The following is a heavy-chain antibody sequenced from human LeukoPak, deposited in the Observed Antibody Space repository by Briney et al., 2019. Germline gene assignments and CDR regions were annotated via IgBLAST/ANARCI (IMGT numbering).Heavy chain of an antibody. V-gene: IGHV1-2*02. Sequence: SSVKVSCKGSGYTFTGYYWHWVRQAPGQRLEWMGWINPNSGGRNNGQKFQGRVTMTRDTSISKAYMELSRLRSDDPAVYYCAPAYCGGYCYFRSDAFDIWGQGTMVSVS. CDR1: GYTFTGYY. J-gene: IGHJ3*02. CDR3: APAYCGGYCYFRSDAFDI. CDR2: INPNSGGR. D-gene: IGHD2-21*01.